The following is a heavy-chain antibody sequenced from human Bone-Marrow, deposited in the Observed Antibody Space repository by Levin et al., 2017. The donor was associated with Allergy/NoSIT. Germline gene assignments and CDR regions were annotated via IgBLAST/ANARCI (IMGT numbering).Heavy chain of an antibody. CDR2: ISPRPHGGT. CDR1: GYTFTDYY. D-gene: IGHD3-3*01. CDR3: ARDLTGPRFTTTNAYDI. Sequence: GESLKISCKASGYTFTDYYIHWLRQAPGQGPEWMGIISPRPHGGTNNAYAFQGRLTMTRDTSTGTVYMALSGLTADDTAIYYCARDLTGPRFTTTNAYDIWGQGTMVTVSS. J-gene: IGHJ3*02. V-gene: IGHV1-46*01.